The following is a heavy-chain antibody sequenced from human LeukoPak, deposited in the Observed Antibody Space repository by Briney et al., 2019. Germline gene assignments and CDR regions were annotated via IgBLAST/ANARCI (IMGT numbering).Heavy chain of an antibody. CDR1: GFTFSSYA. Sequence: PGGSLRLSCAASGFTFSSYAMHWVRQAPGKGLEWVAVISYDGSNKYYADPVKGRFTISRDNSKNTLYLQMNSLRAEDTAVYYCARTTSSGWYYFDYWGQGTLVTVSS. J-gene: IGHJ4*02. V-gene: IGHV3-30-3*01. CDR3: ARTTSSGWYYFDY. CDR2: ISYDGSNK. D-gene: IGHD6-19*01.